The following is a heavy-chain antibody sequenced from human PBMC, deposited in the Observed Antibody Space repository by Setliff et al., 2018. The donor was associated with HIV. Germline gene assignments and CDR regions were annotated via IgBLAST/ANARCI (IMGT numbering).Heavy chain of an antibody. V-gene: IGHV1-18*01. Sequence: ASVKVSCKASGYSFINYGISWVRQAPGQGPEWMGWISPYTGNTEYSQKFQGRVTIDRDTSATTAYMELRSLRSEDTAVYYCARDGWELDRGRADYFDYWGQGALVTVSS. D-gene: IGHD3-10*01. J-gene: IGHJ4*02. CDR2: ISPYTGNT. CDR1: GYSFINYG. CDR3: ARDGWELDRGRADYFDY.